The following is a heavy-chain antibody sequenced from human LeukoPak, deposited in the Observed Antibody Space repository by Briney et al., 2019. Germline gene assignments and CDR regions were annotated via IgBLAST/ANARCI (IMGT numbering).Heavy chain of an antibody. CDR2: TSGSGRSI. CDR3: AKDMNSWRDGSGLGDYFDY. CDR1: GFTFSTYW. J-gene: IGHJ4*02. V-gene: IGHV3-23*01. D-gene: IGHD6-19*01. Sequence: PGGSLRLSCAASGFTFSTYWMHWVRQAPGKGLEWVSGTSGSGRSIHYADSVKGRFTISRDNSKNTLYLQMNSLRADDTAVYYCAKDMNSWRDGSGLGDYFDYWGQGTLVTVSS.